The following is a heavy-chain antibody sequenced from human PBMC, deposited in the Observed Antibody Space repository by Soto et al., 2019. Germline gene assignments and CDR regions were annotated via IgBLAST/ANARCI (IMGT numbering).Heavy chain of an antibody. CDR1: GYTFTSYD. CDR2: MNPNSGNT. J-gene: IGHJ4*02. V-gene: IGHV1-8*01. CDR3: ARTPLCSSTSCNVYYFDY. Sequence: QVQLVQSGAEVKKPGASVKVSCKASGYTFTSYDINWVRQATGQGLEWMGWMNPNSGNTGYAQKFQGRVTMTRNTSISTAYMELGSLRSEPTAVYYCARTPLCSSTSCNVYYFDYWGQGTLVTVSS. D-gene: IGHD2-2*01.